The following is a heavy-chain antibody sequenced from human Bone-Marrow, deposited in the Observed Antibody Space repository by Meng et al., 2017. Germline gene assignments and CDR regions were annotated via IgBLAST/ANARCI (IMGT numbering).Heavy chain of an antibody. D-gene: IGHD4-17*01. CDR2: INHSGST. CDR1: GGSFSGYY. J-gene: IGHJ2*01. V-gene: IGHV4-34*01. Sequence: QVQRKQWGAGLLKPSETLSLTCAVYGGSFSGYYWSWIRQPPGKGLEWIGEINHSGSTNYNPSLKSRVTISVDTSKNQFSLKLSSVTAADTAVYYCARGRVTTVTTPNWYFDLWGRGTLVTVSS. CDR3: ARGRVTTVTTPNWYFDL.